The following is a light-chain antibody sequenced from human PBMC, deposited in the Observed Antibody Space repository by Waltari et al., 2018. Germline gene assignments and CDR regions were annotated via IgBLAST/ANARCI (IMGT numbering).Light chain of an antibody. V-gene: IGKV3-20*01. CDR1: QSVYTTY. J-gene: IGKJ1*01. Sequence: DIVLTQSPGSLSLSPGDRATLTCRASQSVYTTYLAWYQQKPGQAPRLLIYGTSSWATDIPDRFSGSGSGTDFTLTISRLEPEDFAVYFCHQYGGSPRTFGQGTKVEIK. CDR3: HQYGGSPRT. CDR2: GTS.